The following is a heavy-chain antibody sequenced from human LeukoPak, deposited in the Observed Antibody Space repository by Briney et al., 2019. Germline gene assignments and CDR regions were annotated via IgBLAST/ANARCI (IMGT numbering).Heavy chain of an antibody. CDR3: AKNGSSYCGN. D-gene: IGHD6-13*01. V-gene: IGHV1-18*01. CDR2: ISVYNGYT. Sequence: ASVKVSCKASGYTFTNYGISWVRQAPGQGLEWMGWISVYNGYTEYAQKLQGRVTMTTDTSTSTAYMELRSLRSDDTAVYYCAKNGSSYCGNWGQGTLVTVSS. J-gene: IGHJ4*02. CDR1: GYTFTNYG.